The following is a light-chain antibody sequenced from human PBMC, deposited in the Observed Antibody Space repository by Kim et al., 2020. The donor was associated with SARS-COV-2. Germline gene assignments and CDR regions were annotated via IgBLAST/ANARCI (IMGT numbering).Light chain of an antibody. V-gene: IGKV1-5*03. CDR3: QQYNDYSPSWT. CDR2: MTS. J-gene: IGKJ1*01. CDR1: QSVGTW. Sequence: DIQMTQSPSTLSASVGDRVTITCRASQSVGTWLAWFQQKPGKAPKLLIYMTSSLQSGVPSRFSGSGSGTEFTLTIGSLQPDDFATYYCQQYNDYSPSWTFGQGTKVDIK.